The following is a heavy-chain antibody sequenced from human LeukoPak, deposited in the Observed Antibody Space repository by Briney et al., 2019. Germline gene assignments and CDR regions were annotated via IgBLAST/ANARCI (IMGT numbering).Heavy chain of an antibody. Sequence: QPGGSLRLSCAASGFTFSTYGMHWVRQAPGKGLEWVAFIRNDGTSKYYPDSAKGRFTVSRDNSKHTVYLQMNSLRPDDTAVYYCAKRISGAYYSLLDFWGQGTLVTVSS. J-gene: IGHJ4*02. CDR2: IRNDGTSK. CDR1: GFTFSTYG. CDR3: AKRISGAYYSLLDF. V-gene: IGHV3-30*02. D-gene: IGHD1-26*01.